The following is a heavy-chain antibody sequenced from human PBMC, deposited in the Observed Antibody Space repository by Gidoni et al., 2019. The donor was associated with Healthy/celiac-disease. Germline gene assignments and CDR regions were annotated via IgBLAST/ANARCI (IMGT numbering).Heavy chain of an antibody. D-gene: IGHD2-15*01. Sequence: QLQLQASGPGLVKPSETLSLPCSVSGGSISSSSYYWGWIRQPPGKGLEWIGSIYHSGSTYYNPSLKSRVTISVDTSKNQFSLRLGSVTAADTAVYYCARLSTTCSGGSCRHFDYWGQGTLVTVSS. CDR1: GGSISSSSYY. CDR3: ARLSTTCSGGSCRHFDY. CDR2: IYHSGST. J-gene: IGHJ4*02. V-gene: IGHV4-39*01.